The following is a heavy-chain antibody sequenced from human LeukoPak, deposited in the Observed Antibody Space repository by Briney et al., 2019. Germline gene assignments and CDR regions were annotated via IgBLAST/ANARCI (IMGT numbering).Heavy chain of an antibody. J-gene: IGHJ4*02. CDR1: GFTFSTSG. Sequence: PGGSLRLSCAASGFTFSTSGMNWVRQAPGKGLEWVASISSRSYGYYADAVKGRFTISRDNARNSLYLQMNSLRAEDTALYYCARGGGYIPIDSWGQGTLVAVSS. D-gene: IGHD2-15*01. CDR2: ISSRSYG. V-gene: IGHV3-21*01. CDR3: ARGGGYIPIDS.